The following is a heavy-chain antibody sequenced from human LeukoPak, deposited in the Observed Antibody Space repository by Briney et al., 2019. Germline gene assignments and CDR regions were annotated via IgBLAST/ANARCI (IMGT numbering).Heavy chain of an antibody. CDR3: ARSTRVDTAMDL. D-gene: IGHD5-18*01. J-gene: IGHJ5*02. V-gene: IGHV1-24*01. CDR2: FDPEDGET. Sequence: ASVKVSCKVSGYTLTELSMHWVRQAPGKGLEWMGGFDPEDGETIYAQKFQGRVTMTEDTSTDTAYMELSSLRSEDTAVYYCARSTRVDTAMDLWGQGTLVTVSS. CDR1: GYTLTELS.